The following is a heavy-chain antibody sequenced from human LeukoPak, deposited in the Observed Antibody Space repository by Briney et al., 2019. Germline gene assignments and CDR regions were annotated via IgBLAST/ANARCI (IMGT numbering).Heavy chain of an antibody. D-gene: IGHD4-17*01. Sequence: AGGSLRLSSAASGFDFHNAWMSWVRQAPGRGLEWVGRIKSITDGGASDYAAPVEGRFTISRDDSKTTLYLQMNSLRTEDTAVYYCTTDRMTTVTWGQGTLVTVSS. V-gene: IGHV3-15*01. CDR3: TTDRMTTVT. CDR2: IKSITDGGAS. CDR1: GFDFHNAW. J-gene: IGHJ5*02.